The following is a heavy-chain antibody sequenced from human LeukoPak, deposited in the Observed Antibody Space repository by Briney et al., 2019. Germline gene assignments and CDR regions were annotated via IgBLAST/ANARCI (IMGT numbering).Heavy chain of an antibody. V-gene: IGHV3-48*01. J-gene: IGHJ4*02. CDR3: ARRAGAYSHPYDY. CDR2: ITRNSHDI. D-gene: IGHD4/OR15-4a*01. CDR1: TFTTYW. Sequence: PGESLRLSCAFTFTTYWLGWVRQPPGKGLEWVSYITRNSHDIYYADSVKGRFTISRDNARNSLYLQMNNLRAEDTAVYYCARRAGAYSHPYDYWGQGTLVTVSS.